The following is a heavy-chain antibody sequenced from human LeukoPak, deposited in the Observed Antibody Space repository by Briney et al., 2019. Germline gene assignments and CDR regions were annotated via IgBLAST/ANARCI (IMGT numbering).Heavy chain of an antibody. D-gene: IGHD3-16*02. V-gene: IGHV3-7*01. CDR3: ARDDLSVSGSYPYYFDH. CDR1: GFTFSSYW. CDR2: IKQDGSEK. Sequence: PGGSLRLSCAASGFTFSSYWMSWVRQAPGKGLEWVANIKQDGSEKYYVDSVKGRFTISRDNAKNSLYLQMNSLRGEDTAVYYCARDDLSVSGSYPYYFDHWGQGTLVTVSS. J-gene: IGHJ4*02.